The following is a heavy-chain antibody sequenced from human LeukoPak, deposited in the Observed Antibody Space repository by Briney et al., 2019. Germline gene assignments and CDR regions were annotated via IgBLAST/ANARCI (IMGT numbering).Heavy chain of an antibody. CDR2: ISDTGGGT. CDR1: GFRFSVSP. D-gene: IGHD6-19*01. CDR3: EKEGGSSGRAGWFDP. V-gene: IGHV3-23*01. J-gene: IGHJ5*02. Sequence: GGSLRLSCAASGFRFSVSPMHWVRQAPGKGLEWVSGISDTGGGTYYADSVKGRFTITRDNSKVTLYLQIDSLRTEDTAIYYCEKEGGSSGRAGWFDPWGQGTLVPVSS.